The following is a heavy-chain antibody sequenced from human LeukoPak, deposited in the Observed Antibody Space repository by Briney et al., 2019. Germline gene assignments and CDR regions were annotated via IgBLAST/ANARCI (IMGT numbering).Heavy chain of an antibody. J-gene: IGHJ3*01. Sequence: GGSLRLSCAASGFTFSSFAISWVRQAPGKGLEWVSASTTSGNTYYVDSVKGRFTISRDKSKNSLYLQMNSLRIEDTAVYYCAKVRVYGDYAFDVWGQGTMVTVSS. V-gene: IGHV3-23*01. CDR2: STTSGNT. D-gene: IGHD4-17*01. CDR3: AKVRVYGDYAFDV. CDR1: GFTFSSFA.